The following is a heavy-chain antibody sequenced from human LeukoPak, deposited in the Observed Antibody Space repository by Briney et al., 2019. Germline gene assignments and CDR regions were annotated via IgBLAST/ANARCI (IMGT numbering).Heavy chain of an antibody. J-gene: IGHJ5*02. D-gene: IGHD3-9*01. Sequence: REASVKVSCKASGYTFTSYAMNWVRQAPGQGLEWMGWINTNTGNPTYAQGFTGRFVFSLDTSVSTAYLQISSLKAEDTAVYYCARDSTSARYFDWPMPCWFDPWGQGTLVTVSS. CDR2: INTNTGNP. CDR1: GYTFTSYA. CDR3: ARDSTSARYFDWPMPCWFDP. V-gene: IGHV7-4-1*02.